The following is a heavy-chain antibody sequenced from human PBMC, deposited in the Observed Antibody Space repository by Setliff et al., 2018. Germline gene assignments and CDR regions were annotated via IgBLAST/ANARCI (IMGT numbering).Heavy chain of an antibody. Sequence: GASVKVSCKASGYTFTGYYMHWVRQAPGQGLEWMGWINPNSGGTNYAQKFQGWVTMTRDTSISTAYMELSRLRSDDTAVYYCARGLIVLPGPSGDMGYFDYWGQGTLVTVSS. CDR1: GYTFTGYY. D-gene: IGHD2-8*01. V-gene: IGHV1-2*04. J-gene: IGHJ4*02. CDR3: ARGLIVLPGPSGDMGYFDY. CDR2: INPNSGGT.